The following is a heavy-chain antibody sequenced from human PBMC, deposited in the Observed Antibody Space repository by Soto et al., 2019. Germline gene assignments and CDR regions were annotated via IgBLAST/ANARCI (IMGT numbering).Heavy chain of an antibody. Sequence: SETLSLTCTVSGGSISSGGYYWSWIRQHPGKGLEWIGYIYYSGSTYYNPSLKSRATISVDRSKNQFSLKLSSVTAADTAVYYCARGVTPVTTIDYWGQGTLVTVYS. CDR1: GGSISSGGYY. CDR3: ARGVTPVTTIDY. D-gene: IGHD4-17*01. J-gene: IGHJ4*02. CDR2: IYYSGST. V-gene: IGHV4-31*03.